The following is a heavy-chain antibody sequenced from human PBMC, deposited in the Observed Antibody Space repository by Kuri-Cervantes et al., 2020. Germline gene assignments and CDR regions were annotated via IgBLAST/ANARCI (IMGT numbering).Heavy chain of an antibody. V-gene: IGHV1-24*01. CDR3: ARGPEGYNSRFFDY. CDR1: GYTLTELS. D-gene: IGHD5-24*01. J-gene: IGHJ4*02. Sequence: ASVKVSCKVSGYTLTELSMHWVRQAPGKGLEWMGGFDPEDGETIYAQKFQGRVTMTEDTSTDTAYMELSSLRSEDTAVYYCARGPEGYNSRFFDYWGQGTLVTVSS. CDR2: FDPEDGET.